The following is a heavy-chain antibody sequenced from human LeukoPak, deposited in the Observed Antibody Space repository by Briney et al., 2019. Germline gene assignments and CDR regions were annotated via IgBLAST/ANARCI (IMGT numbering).Heavy chain of an antibody. CDR1: GFTFSSYS. J-gene: IGHJ5*02. CDR3: AREEFSSSWEP. Sequence: AGGSLRLSCAASGFTFSSYSMNWVRQAPVKGLEWVSSISSSSSYIYYADSVKGRFTISRDNAKNSLYLQMNSLRAEDTAVYYCAREEFSSSWEPWGQGTLVAVSS. V-gene: IGHV3-21*01. D-gene: IGHD6-13*01. CDR2: ISSSSSYI.